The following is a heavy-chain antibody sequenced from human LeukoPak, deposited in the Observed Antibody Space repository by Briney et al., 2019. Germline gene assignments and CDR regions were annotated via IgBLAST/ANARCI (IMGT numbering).Heavy chain of an antibody. D-gene: IGHD3/OR15-3a*01. CDR2: IYDSGYT. CDR1: GGSISSSDFY. V-gene: IGHV4-30-4*08. CDR3: ARLYDFWSGSGYFDY. J-gene: IGHJ4*02. Sequence: SETLSLTCTASGGSISSSDFYWSWIRQPPGRGLEWLGYIYDSGYTFYKPSLKSRINISEDTSKNHFSLRLTSVTAADTAVYYCARLYDFWSGSGYFDYWGQGSLVTVSS.